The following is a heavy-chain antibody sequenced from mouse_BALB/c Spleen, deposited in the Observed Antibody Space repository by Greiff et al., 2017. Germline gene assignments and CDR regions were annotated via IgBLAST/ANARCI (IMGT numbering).Heavy chain of an antibody. Sequence: EVKLVESGGGLVQPGGSLRISCATSGFTFTDYYMSWVRQPPGKALEWMGCIRNKANGYTTEYSATVKGRFTISRDNSQGILYLQMNTLRAEDSATYYCARDYDYDECAMDYWGQGTSVTVSS. V-gene: IGHV7-3*02. CDR1: GFTFTDYY. D-gene: IGHD2-4*01. CDR3: ARDYDYDECAMDY. CDR2: IRNKANGYTT. J-gene: IGHJ4*01.